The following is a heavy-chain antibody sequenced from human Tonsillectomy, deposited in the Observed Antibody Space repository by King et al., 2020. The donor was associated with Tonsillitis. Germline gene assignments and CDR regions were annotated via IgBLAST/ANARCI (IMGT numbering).Heavy chain of an antibody. J-gene: IGHJ6*02. D-gene: IGHD3-3*01. CDR2: ISYDGDNR. CDR1: GFTFSGYG. Sequence: VQLVESGGGVVQPGRSLRLSCTASGFTFSGYGMHWVRQAPGKGLEWVAVISYDGDNRYYADSVKGRFTISRDNSKNTLYLQMNSLRAEDTAVYYCAKESYYDFRSGYYTYHMDVWGQGTTVTVSS. CDR3: AKESYYDFRSGYYTYHMDV. V-gene: IGHV3-30*18.